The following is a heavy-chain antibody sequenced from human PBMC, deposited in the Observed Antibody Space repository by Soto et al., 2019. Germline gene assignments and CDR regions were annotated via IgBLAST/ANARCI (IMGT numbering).Heavy chain of an antibody. CDR3: ARGYGSGSYLFAYYYYGMDV. Sequence: SETLSLTCTVSGGSISSGGYYWSWIRQHPGKGLEWIGYIYYSGSTYYIPSLKSRVTISVDTSKNQFSLKLSSLTAADTAVYYCARGYGSGSYLFAYYYYGMDVWGQGTTVTVSS. CDR2: IYYSGST. J-gene: IGHJ6*02. CDR1: GGSISSGGYY. D-gene: IGHD3-10*01. V-gene: IGHV4-31*03.